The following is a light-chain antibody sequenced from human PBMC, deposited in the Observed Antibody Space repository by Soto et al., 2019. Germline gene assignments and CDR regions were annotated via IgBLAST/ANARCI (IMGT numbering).Light chain of an antibody. V-gene: IGLV1-51*01. CDR1: ASKIGNNF. CDR2: DDN. Sequence: QSVLTQPPSVSAAPGQKVTISCSGIASKIGNNFVSWYQQLPGTAPKLLIYDDNKRPSGIPDRFSGSKSGTSATLAFTGLQTGDEAVYYCGTWDTSVSASFGAGTKLTVL. CDR3: GTWDTSVSAS. J-gene: IGLJ2*01.